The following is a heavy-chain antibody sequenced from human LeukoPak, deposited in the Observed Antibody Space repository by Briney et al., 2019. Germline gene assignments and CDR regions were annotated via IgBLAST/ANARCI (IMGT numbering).Heavy chain of an antibody. CDR3: AKYQLQRAFDI. Sequence: GGSLRLSCAASGFTVSSNYMSWVRQAPGKGLEWVSVIYSGGSKYYADSVKGRFTISRDNSKNTLYLQMNSLRAEDTAVYYCAKYQLQRAFDIWGQGTMVTVSS. V-gene: IGHV3-53*05. CDR1: GFTVSSNY. D-gene: IGHD2-2*01. J-gene: IGHJ3*02. CDR2: IYSGGSK.